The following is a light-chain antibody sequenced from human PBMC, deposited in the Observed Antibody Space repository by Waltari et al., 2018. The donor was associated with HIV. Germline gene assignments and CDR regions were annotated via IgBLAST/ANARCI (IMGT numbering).Light chain of an antibody. CDR1: ALPKRY. J-gene: IGLJ3*02. CDR3: KSADSSGTYRV. CDR2: KDS. V-gene: IGLV3-25*03. Sequence: SYELTQPPSVSVSPGKTARITCSGEALPKRYPFWYQQKPGQAPVLVIYKDSERPSGIPERFSGSSSGTTVTLTISGVQAEDEADYYCKSADSSGTYRVFGGGTKLTVL.